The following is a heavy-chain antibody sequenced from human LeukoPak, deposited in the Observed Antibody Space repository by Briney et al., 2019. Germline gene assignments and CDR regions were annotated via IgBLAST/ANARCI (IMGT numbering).Heavy chain of an antibody. V-gene: IGHV1-46*01. D-gene: IGHD2-2*02. CDR3: ARTVLGYCSSTSCNTQLDY. J-gene: IGHJ4*02. Sequence: ASVKVSCKASGYTFTSHYMHWVRQAPGQGLEWMGIINPSGGSTRYAQKFQGRVTMTRDTSTSTVYMELSSLRSEDTAVYYCARTVLGYCSSTSCNTQLDYWGQGTLVTVS. CDR1: GYTFTSHY. CDR2: INPSGGST.